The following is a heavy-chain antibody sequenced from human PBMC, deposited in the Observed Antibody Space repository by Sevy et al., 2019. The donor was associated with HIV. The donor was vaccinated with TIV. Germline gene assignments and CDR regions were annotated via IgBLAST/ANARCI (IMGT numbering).Heavy chain of an antibody. CDR1: GFTFSNAW. D-gene: IGHD2-8*01. CDR2: IKSKTDGGTT. J-gene: IGHJ3*02. CDR3: TSVYVWAFYI. V-gene: IGHV3-15*01. Sequence: GGSLRLSCAASGFTFSNAWMSWVRQAPGKGLEWVGRIKSKTDGGTTDYAEPVKGIFTISRDDSKNTLYLQMNSLITEDTALYYCTSVYVWAFYIWGQGTMVTVSS.